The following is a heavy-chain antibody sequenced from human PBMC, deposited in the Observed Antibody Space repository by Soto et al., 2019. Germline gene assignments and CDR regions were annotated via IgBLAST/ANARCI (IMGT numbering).Heavy chain of an antibody. V-gene: IGHV1-2*04. CDR2: INPNSGGT. CDR1: RYTFTGYY. D-gene: IGHD2-2*01. Sequence: ASVKVSCKASRYTFTGYYMHWVRQAPGQGLEWMGWINPNSGGTNYAQKFQGWVTMTRDTSISTAYMELSRLRSDDTAVYYCARDPHPDTYCSSTSCYAATIMDVWGQGTTVTVSS. CDR3: ARDPHPDTYCSSTSCYAATIMDV. J-gene: IGHJ6*02.